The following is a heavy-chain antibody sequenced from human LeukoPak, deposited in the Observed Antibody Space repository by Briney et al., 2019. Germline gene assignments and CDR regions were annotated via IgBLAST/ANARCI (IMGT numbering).Heavy chain of an antibody. D-gene: IGHD3-3*01. CDR3: ARDGEGFLFRLPRD. V-gene: IGHV3-7*05. J-gene: IGHJ4*02. CDR1: GFTFSSYW. Sequence: GGSLRLSCAASGFTFSSYWMSWVRQAPGKGLEWVANIKQDGSEKYYVDSVKGRFTISRDNAKNSMYLQMNSLTAEDTAVYYCARDGEGFLFRLPRDWGQGTLVTVSS. CDR2: IKQDGSEK.